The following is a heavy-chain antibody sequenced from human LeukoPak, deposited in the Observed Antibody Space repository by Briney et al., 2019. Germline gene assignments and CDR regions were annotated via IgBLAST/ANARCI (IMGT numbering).Heavy chain of an antibody. CDR3: AREQVVPAAPYDY. J-gene: IGHJ4*02. CDR1: GYTFTSYG. D-gene: IGHD2-2*01. Sequence: ASVKVSCKASGYTFTSYGISWVRQAPGQGLEWMGWISAYNGNTNYAQKFQGRVTMTRDTSISTAYMELSRLRSDDTAVYYCAREQVVPAAPYDYWGQGTLVTVSS. V-gene: IGHV1-18*01. CDR2: ISAYNGNT.